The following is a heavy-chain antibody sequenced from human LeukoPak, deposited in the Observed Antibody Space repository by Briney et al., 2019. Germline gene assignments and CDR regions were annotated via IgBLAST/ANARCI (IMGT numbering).Heavy chain of an antibody. Sequence: GASVKVSCKAFGYTFTSNYMHWVRQAPGQGPEWMGVISPSGGSTTYAQKFQGRVTMTRDMSTSTVYMELSSLRSEDTAVYYCARDKATTYYYYYMDVWGKGTTVTVSS. D-gene: IGHD1-26*01. CDR1: GYTFTSNY. CDR2: ISPSGGST. V-gene: IGHV1-46*01. CDR3: ARDKATTYYYYYMDV. J-gene: IGHJ6*03.